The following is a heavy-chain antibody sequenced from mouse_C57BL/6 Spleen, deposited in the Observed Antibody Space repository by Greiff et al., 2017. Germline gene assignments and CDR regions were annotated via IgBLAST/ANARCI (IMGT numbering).Heavy chain of an antibody. CDR1: GYTFTDYY. CDR2: INPNNGGT. D-gene: IGHD2-2*01. V-gene: IGHV1-26*01. CDR3: ARRSYGYDDAMDY. J-gene: IGHJ4*01. Sequence: EVQLQQSGPELVKPGASVKISCKASGYTFTDYYMNWVKQSHGKSLEWIGDINPNNGGTSYNQKFKGKATLTVDKSSSTAYMELRSLTSEDSAVYYCARRSYGYDDAMDYWGQGTSVTVSS.